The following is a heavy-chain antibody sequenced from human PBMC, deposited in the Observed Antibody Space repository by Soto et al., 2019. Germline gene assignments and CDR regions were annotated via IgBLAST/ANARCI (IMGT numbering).Heavy chain of an antibody. V-gene: IGHV3-43*01. CDR2: ISWDGGST. D-gene: IGHD5-12*01. Sequence: GGSLRLSCAASGFTFDDYTMHWVRQAPGKGLEWVSLISWDGGSTYYADSVKGRFTISRDNSKNSLYLQMNSLRTEDTALYYCAKEEEERRWLRIQLQNWGQGTLVTVSS. J-gene: IGHJ4*02. CDR1: GFTFDDYT. CDR3: AKEEEERRWLRIQLQN.